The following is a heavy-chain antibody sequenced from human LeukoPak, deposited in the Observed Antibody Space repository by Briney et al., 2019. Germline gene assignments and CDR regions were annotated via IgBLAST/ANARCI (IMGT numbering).Heavy chain of an antibody. V-gene: IGHV3-7*01. Sequence: GGSLRLSCAASGFTFTKYWMTWVRQAPGKGLEWVTNIKEDGSEKYYVDSVKGRFTISRDNAKNSLFLQMNSLRAEDTAVYYCAKDPPGNYYDSSGPVTWGQGTLVTVSS. J-gene: IGHJ5*02. CDR3: AKDPPGNYYDSSGPVT. CDR1: GFTFTKYW. CDR2: IKEDGSEK. D-gene: IGHD3-22*01.